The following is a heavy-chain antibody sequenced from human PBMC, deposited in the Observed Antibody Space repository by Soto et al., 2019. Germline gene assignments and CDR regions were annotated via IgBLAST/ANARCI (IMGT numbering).Heavy chain of an antibody. D-gene: IGHD3-16*01. CDR3: ANLDMITFGGIIGPNDEFDI. J-gene: IGHJ3*02. Sequence: PSETLSLTCAVYGGSFSGYYWSWIRQPPWKGLEWIGEINHSGSTNYNPSLKSRVTISVDTSKNQFSLKLSSVTAADTAVYYCANLDMITFGGIIGPNDEFDIWGQGTMVTVSS. V-gene: IGHV4-34*01. CDR1: GGSFSGYY. CDR2: INHSGST.